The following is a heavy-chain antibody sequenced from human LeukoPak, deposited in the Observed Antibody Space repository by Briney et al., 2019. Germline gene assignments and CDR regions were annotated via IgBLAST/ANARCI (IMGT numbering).Heavy chain of an antibody. Sequence: ASVKVSCKASGYTFTSYDINWVRQATGQGLEWMGWMNPNSGNTGYAQKFQGRVTITRNTSISTAYMELSSLRSEDTAVYYCARDRTYYDILTGYYTPMYYFDYWGQGTLVTVSS. CDR3: ARDRTYYDILTGYYTPMYYFDY. J-gene: IGHJ4*02. D-gene: IGHD3-9*01. V-gene: IGHV1-8*03. CDR1: GYTFTSYD. CDR2: MNPNSGNT.